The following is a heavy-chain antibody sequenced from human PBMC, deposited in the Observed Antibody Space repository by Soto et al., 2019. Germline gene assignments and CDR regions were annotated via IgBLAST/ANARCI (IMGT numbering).Heavy chain of an antibody. J-gene: IGHJ4*02. CDR3: ARGGDGYNPLGFDY. CDR2: IWYDGSNK. CDR1: GFTFSSYG. Sequence: GSLRLSCAASGFTFSSYGMHWVRKAPGKGLEWVAVIWYDGSNKYYADSVKGRFTISRDNSKNTLYLQMNSLRAEDTAVYYCARGGDGYNPLGFDYWGQGTLVTVSS. V-gene: IGHV3-33*01. D-gene: IGHD5-12*01.